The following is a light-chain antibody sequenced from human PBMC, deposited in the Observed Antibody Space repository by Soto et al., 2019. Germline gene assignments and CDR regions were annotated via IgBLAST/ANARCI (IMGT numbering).Light chain of an antibody. CDR1: QGIGST. Sequence: EIVMTQSAATLSMSPGERATLSCRASQGIGSTLAWYQQKPGQTPSLLIYGASTRATGVPARFSGGGSGTEFAHTINSLQSEDFAVYYCQRYNSWPLTFGGGTKVELK. CDR3: QRYNSWPLT. J-gene: IGKJ4*01. V-gene: IGKV3-15*01. CDR2: GAS.